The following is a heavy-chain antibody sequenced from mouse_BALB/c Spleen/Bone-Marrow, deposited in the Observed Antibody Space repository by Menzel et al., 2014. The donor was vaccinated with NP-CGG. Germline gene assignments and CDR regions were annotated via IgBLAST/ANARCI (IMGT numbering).Heavy chain of an antibody. V-gene: IGHV1S81*02. D-gene: IGHD2-13*01. CDR2: INPSNGGT. J-gene: IGHJ3*01. CDR1: GYTFTSYY. Sequence: QVQLQQPGAELVKPGASVKLSCKASGYTFTSYYMYWVKQRPGQGLEWIGEINPSNGGTNFNEKFKSKATLTVDKSSSTAYMQLSSLTSEDSAIYYCTREGDSPFAYWGQGTLVTVSA. CDR3: TREGDSPFAY.